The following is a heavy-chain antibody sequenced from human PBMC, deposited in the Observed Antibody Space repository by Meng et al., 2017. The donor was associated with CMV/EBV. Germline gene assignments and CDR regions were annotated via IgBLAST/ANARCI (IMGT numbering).Heavy chain of an antibody. Sequence: ASVKVSCKASGYTFTSYAMHWVRQAPGQRLEWMGWSNAGNGNTKYSQEFQGRVTITRDTSASTAYMELSSLRSEDTAVYYCARDRKGYYDSSGYYPYDAFDIWGQGTMVTVSS. CDR1: GYTFTSYA. D-gene: IGHD3-22*01. J-gene: IGHJ3*02. CDR2: SNAGNGNT. CDR3: ARDRKGYYDSSGYYPYDAFDI. V-gene: IGHV1-3*02.